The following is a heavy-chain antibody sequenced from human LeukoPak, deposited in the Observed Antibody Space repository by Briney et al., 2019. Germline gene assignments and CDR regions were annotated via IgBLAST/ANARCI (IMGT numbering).Heavy chain of an antibody. CDR2: INHNGNVN. V-gene: IGHV3-7*01. J-gene: IGHJ6*02. Sequence: GGSLRLSCAASGFTFSSYWTNWARQAPGKGLEWVASINHNGNVNYYVDSVKGRFTISRDNAKNSLYLQMNSLRAEDTAVYYCARDKSYGMDVWGQGTTVTVSS. CDR3: ARDKSYGMDV. CDR1: GFTFSSYW.